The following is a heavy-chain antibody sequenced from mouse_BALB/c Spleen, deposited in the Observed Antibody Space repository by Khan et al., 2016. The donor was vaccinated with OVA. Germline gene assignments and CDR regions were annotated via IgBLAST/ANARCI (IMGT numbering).Heavy chain of an antibody. CDR2: ISTGGDYT. D-gene: IGHD4-1*01. J-gene: IGHJ3*01. Sequence: EVQLVESGGDLVKPGGSLKLSCAASGFTFSSYSMSWVRQTPDKGLEWVASISTGGDYTYYPDSVKGRFTFSRDNATNTPYLQMSDLKSEDTAVYYCEDRLTGSSAYWGQGTLVTVSA. CDR1: GFTFSSYS. CDR3: EDRLTGSSAY. V-gene: IGHV5-6*01.